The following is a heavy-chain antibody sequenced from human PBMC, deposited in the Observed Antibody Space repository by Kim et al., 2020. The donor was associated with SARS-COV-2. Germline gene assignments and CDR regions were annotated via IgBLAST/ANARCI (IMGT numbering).Heavy chain of an antibody. CDR2: ISSSSSYI. V-gene: IGHV3-21*01. Sequence: GGSLRLSCAASGFTFSSYSMNWVRQAPGKGLEWVSSISSSSSYIYYADSVKGRFTISRDNAKNSLYLQMNSLRAEDTAVYYCARSSVYSYGYGPLDYWGQGTLFTVSS. CDR3: ARSSVYSYGYGPLDY. D-gene: IGHD5-18*01. CDR1: GFTFSSYS. J-gene: IGHJ4*02.